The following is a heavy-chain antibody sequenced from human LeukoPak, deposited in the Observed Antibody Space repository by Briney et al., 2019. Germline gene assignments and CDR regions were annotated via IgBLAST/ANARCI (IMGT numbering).Heavy chain of an antibody. CDR1: GGSISSSSYY. CDR2: IYYSGST. D-gene: IGHD2-21*01. J-gene: IGHJ4*02. V-gene: IGHV4-39*01. Sequence: PSETLSLTCTVSGGSISSSSYYWGWIRQPPGKGLEWIGSIYYSGSTYYNPSLKSRVTISVDTSRNQFSLKLSSVTAADTAVYYCAILSRGLAHCGGDCYYDYWGQGTLVTVSS. CDR3: AILSRGLAHCGGDCYYDY.